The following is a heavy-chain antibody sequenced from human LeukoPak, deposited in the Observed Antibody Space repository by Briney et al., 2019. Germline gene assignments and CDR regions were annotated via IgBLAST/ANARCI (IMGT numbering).Heavy chain of an antibody. CDR1: GYTFTGYY. CDR2: VNPNSGGT. D-gene: IGHD6-19*01. CDR3: ARDLSRRRIAVAGTDY. J-gene: IGHJ4*02. Sequence: ASVKVSCKASGYTFTGYYMHWVRQAPGQGLEWMGWVNPNSGGTNYAQKFQGRVTMTRDTSISTAYMELSRLRSDDTAVYYCARDLSRRRIAVAGTDYWGQGTLVTVSS. V-gene: IGHV1-2*02.